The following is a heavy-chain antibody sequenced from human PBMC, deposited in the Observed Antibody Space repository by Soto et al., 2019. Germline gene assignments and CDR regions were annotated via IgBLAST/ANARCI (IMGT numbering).Heavy chain of an antibody. CDR1: GFTFSSYS. D-gene: IGHD1-26*01. CDR3: ARVPTLDYYYYYMDV. J-gene: IGHJ6*03. V-gene: IGHV3-21*01. CDR2: ISSSSSYI. Sequence: LSCAASGFTFSSYSMNWVRQAPGKGLEWVSSISSSSSYIYYADSVKGRFTISRDNAKNSLYLQMNSLRAEDTAVYYCARVPTLDYYYYYMDVWGKGTTVTVSS.